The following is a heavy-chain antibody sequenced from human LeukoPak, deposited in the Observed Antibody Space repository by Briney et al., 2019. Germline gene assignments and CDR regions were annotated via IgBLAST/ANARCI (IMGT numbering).Heavy chain of an antibody. D-gene: IGHD4-17*01. CDR1: GYTFTGYY. CDR3: ARVWATTGTDYYYYYYMDV. Sequence: ASVKVSCKASGYTFTGYYMHWVRQAPGQGLEWMGWINPNSGGTNYAQKFQGRVTMTRDTSISTAYMELSRLRSDDTAVYYCARVWATTGTDYYYYYYMDVWGKGTTVTVSS. J-gene: IGHJ6*03. CDR2: INPNSGGT. V-gene: IGHV1-2*02.